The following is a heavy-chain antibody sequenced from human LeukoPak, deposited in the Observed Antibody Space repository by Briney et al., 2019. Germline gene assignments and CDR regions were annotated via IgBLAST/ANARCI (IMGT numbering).Heavy chain of an antibody. CDR1: GDSISTYY. J-gene: IGHJ3*02. V-gene: IGHV4-59*01. CDR3: AISRSGYSYDHAAFEI. D-gene: IGHD5-18*01. CDR2: IDYRGST. Sequence: SETLSLTCTVPGDSISTYYWSWIRQPPGKGLEWIAYIDYRGSTTYNPSLRSRVTISVDTSRNQFSLKLYSVTAADTAVYYCAISRSGYSYDHAAFEIWGQGTMVTVSS.